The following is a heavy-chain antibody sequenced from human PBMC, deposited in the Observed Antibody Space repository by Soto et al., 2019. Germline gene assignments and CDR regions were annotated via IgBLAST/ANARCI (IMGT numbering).Heavy chain of an antibody. D-gene: IGHD1-1*01. CDR3: ARLATRYYFDY. V-gene: IGHV4-59*01. J-gene: IGHJ4*02. CDR1: GGSISSYY. CDR2: IYYSGST. Sequence: SESLSLTCTVSGGSISSYYGSWIRQPPGKGLEWIGYIYYSGSTNYNPSLKSRVTISVDTSKNQFSLKMSSVTAADTAVYYCARLATRYYFDYWGQGTLVTVSS.